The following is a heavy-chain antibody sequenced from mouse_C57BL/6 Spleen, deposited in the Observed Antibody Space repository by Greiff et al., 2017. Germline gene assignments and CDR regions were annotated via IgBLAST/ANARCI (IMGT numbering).Heavy chain of an antibody. Sequence: QVQLKQSGAELVRPGASVKLSCKASGYTFTDYYINWVKQRPGQGLEWIARIYPGSGNTYYNEKFKGEATLTAEKSSSTAYMQLSSLTSEDSAVYFCARGRSFLMDYWGQGTSVTVSS. V-gene: IGHV1-76*01. CDR2: IYPGSGNT. CDR1: GYTFTDYY. J-gene: IGHJ4*01. CDR3: ARGRSFLMDY.